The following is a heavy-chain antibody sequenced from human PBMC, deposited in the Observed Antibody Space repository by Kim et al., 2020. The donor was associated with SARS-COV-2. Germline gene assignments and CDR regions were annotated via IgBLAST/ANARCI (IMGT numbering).Heavy chain of an antibody. Sequence: ASVKVSCKTSGYTFTGHYLHWVRQAPGQGLEWLGWINANTGDTNYAQKFQGRVTVTRDTSISTAYMELSRLTSDDTAVYYCTREDYWGQGTLVTVSS. CDR2: INANTGDT. CDR3: TREDY. J-gene: IGHJ4*02. V-gene: IGHV1-2*02. CDR1: GYTFTGHY.